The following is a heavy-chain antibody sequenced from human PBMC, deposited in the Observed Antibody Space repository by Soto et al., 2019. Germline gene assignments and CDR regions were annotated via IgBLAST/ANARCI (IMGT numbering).Heavy chain of an antibody. V-gene: IGHV4-34*01. CDR2: INHSGST. CDR1: GGSLSGCY. J-gene: IGHJ4*02. CDR3: ARGRPVIYYGSGSSGD. Sequence: SETRSLTCAVCGGSLSGCYWYWFRQRPGRVLEWIGEINHSGSTNYDPSLKSRVTLSVDTSKNQFSLKQSSVTAPDTAVSFWARGRPVIYYGSGSSGDWGEGTLVT. D-gene: IGHD3-10*01.